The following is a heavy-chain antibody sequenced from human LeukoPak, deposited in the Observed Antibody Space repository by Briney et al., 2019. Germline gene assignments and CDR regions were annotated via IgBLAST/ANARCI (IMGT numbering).Heavy chain of an antibody. Sequence: PSETLSLTCTVSGGSISSYYWSWIRQPPGKGLEWIGYIYYSGSTNYNPSLKSRVTISVDTSKNQFSLKLSSVTAADTAVYYCTRQYSGSQMDYWGQGTLVTVSS. J-gene: IGHJ4*02. CDR3: TRQYSGSQMDY. D-gene: IGHD1-26*01. V-gene: IGHV4-59*08. CDR2: IYYSGST. CDR1: GGSISSYY.